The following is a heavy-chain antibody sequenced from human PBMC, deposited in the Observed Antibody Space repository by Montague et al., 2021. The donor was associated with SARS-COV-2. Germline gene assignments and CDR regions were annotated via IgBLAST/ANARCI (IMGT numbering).Heavy chain of an antibody. CDR1: GGSLSSYY. V-gene: IGHV4-59*08. J-gene: IGHJ4*02. CDR2: INYSGST. Sequence: SETLSLTCTVSGGSLSSYYCSWIRQPQGKGLEWIGYINYSGSTNYNPSLKSRVTISVDTSKNQFSLNLSSVTAADTAVYYCARHVSGSWTHFHNWGQGSLVTVSS. CDR3: ARHVSGSWTHFHN. D-gene: IGHD1-26*01.